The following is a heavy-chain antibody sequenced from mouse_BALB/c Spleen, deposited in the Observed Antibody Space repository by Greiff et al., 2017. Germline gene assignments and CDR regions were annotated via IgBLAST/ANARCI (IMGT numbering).Heavy chain of an antibody. V-gene: IGHV1S29*02. CDR3: ARENYGSSLFAY. D-gene: IGHD1-1*01. Sequence: EVKLVESGPELVKPGASVKISCKASGYTFTDYNMHWVKQSHGKSLEWIGYIYPYNGGTGYNQKFKSKATLTVDNSSSTAYMELRSLTSEDSAVYYCARENYGSSLFAYWGQGTLVTVSA. CDR1: GYTFTDYN. J-gene: IGHJ3*01. CDR2: IYPYNGGT.